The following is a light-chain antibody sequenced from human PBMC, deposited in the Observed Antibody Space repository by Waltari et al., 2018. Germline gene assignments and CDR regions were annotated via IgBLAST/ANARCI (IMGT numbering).Light chain of an antibody. CDR1: SLPKHY. CDR2: NDI. J-gene: IGLJ3*02. V-gene: IGLV3-25*03. CDR3: LSPDPGDIHKV. Sequence: SYELTQPPSVSVSPGQTAKITCSGDSLPKHYAYWYQQKSGQAPLLLVYNDIQRPAGIPDRFSGSTSGATVTLTSSGVQAEDEADYYGLSPDPGDIHKVFGGGTKLIVL.